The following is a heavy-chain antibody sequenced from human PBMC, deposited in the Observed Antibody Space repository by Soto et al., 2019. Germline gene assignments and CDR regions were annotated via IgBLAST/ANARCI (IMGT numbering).Heavy chain of an antibody. CDR2: IDPSDSQT. CDR3: ARQIYDSDTGPNFQYYFDS. CDR1: GYSFACYW. Sequence: HGESLKISCNGSGYSFACYWITWVRQKPWKGLEWMGRIDPSDSQTYYSPSFRGHVTISVTKSITTVFLQWGSLRASDTAMYYCARQIYDSDTGPNFQYYFDSWGQGTPVTVSS. J-gene: IGHJ4*02. D-gene: IGHD3-22*01. V-gene: IGHV5-10-1*01.